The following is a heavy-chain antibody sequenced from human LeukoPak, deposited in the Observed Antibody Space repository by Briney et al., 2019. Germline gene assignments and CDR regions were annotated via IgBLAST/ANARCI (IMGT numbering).Heavy chain of an antibody. V-gene: IGHV3-30*18. CDR2: ISYDGSNK. CDR1: GFTFSNYG. Sequence: GGSLRLSCAASGFTFSNYGMHWVRQAPGKRLEGMAVISYDGSNKYYADSVKGRFTISRDNSKNTLYLQMNSLRAEDTAVYYCAKEWYSSSWSFDYWGQGTLVTVSS. CDR3: AKEWYSSSWSFDY. D-gene: IGHD6-13*01. J-gene: IGHJ4*02.